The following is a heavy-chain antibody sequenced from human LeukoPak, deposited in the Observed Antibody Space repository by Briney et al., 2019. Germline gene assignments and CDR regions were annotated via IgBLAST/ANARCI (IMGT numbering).Heavy chain of an antibody. CDR1: GGTFSSYA. CDR2: IIPIFVIA. J-gene: IGHJ5*02. D-gene: IGHD6-19*01. CDR3: ERDPSIAVALNWFDP. Sequence: SVKVSCKASGGTFSSYAISWVRQAPGQGLGWMGRIIPIFVIANYAQKFQGRVTITADKYTSTAYMELNSLRPEDTAVYYCERDPSIAVALNWFDPWGQGTLVTVSS. V-gene: IGHV1-69*04.